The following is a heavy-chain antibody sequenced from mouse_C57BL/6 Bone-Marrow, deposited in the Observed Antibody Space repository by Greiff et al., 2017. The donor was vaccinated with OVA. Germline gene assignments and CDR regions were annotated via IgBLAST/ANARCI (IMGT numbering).Heavy chain of an antibody. J-gene: IGHJ4*01. CDR1: GYTFTSHW. CDR3: ASQGGCDGFPDAMDY. Sequence: QVQLKQPGPELVRPGASVKLSCKAPGYTFTSHWMQWVRQRPGQGLEWIGEIFPGGGCTYYNEKFKGKATLTVDTSSSTAYMQLSSLTSADSADYFCASQGGCDGFPDAMDYWGQGTSVTVSS. CDR2: IFPGGGCT. D-gene: IGHD2-3*01. V-gene: IGHV1-56*01.